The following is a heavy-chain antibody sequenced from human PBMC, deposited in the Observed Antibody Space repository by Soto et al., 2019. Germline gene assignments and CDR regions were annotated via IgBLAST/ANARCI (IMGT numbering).Heavy chain of an antibody. Sequence: QVQLEESGGGVVQPGRSLRLSCAASGFSFSTYAMYWVRQPPGKGLEWVATISYEGSTAYYSDSVRGRFTISRDNSRPTVFLQMSSRRAEDSALYYCARDYDTTEGDYYYYGMDVWGQGTRVTVSS. CDR2: ISYEGSTA. V-gene: IGHV3-30*03. CDR1: GFSFSTYA. J-gene: IGHJ6*02. CDR3: ARDYDTTEGDYYYYGMDV. D-gene: IGHD3-22*01.